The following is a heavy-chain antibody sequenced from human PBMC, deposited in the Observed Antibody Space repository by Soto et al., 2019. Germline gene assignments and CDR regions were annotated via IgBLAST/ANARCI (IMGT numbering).Heavy chain of an antibody. CDR1: GFTFSSYG. J-gene: IGHJ6*02. CDR3: ARDGRYSSSWYVFGYYGMDV. CDR2: IWYDGSNK. V-gene: IGHV3-33*01. D-gene: IGHD6-13*01. Sequence: QVQLVESGGGVVQPGRSLRLSCAASGFTFSSYGMHWVRQAPGKGLEWVAVIWYDGSNKYYADSVKGRFTISRDNSKNTLYLQMNSLRAEDTAVYYCARDGRYSSSWYVFGYYGMDVWGQGTTVTVSS.